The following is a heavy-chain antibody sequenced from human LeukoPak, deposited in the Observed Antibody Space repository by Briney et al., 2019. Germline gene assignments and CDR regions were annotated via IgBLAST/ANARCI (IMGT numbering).Heavy chain of an antibody. V-gene: IGHV4-34*01. Sequence: PSETLSLTCAVYGGSFSGYYWSWIRQPPGKGLEWIGEINHSGSTNYNPSLKSRVTISVDTSKNQFSLKLSSVTAADTAVYYCARLIQYCSSTSCYILYFDYWGQGTLVTVSS. D-gene: IGHD2-2*02. CDR2: INHSGST. CDR1: GGSFSGYY. J-gene: IGHJ4*02. CDR3: ARLIQYCSSTSCYILYFDY.